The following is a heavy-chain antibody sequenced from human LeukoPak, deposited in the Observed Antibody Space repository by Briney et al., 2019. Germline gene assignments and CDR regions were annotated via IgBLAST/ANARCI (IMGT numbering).Heavy chain of an antibody. CDR2: INPNSGGT. CDR3: ARAPGIAAAGIPH. CDR1: GYTFTGYY. J-gene: IGHJ4*02. D-gene: IGHD6-13*01. Sequence: ASVKVSCKSSGYTFTGYYMHLVRQAPGQGLEWMGWINPNSGGTNYAQKFQGRVTMTRDTSISTSYMELSRLRSDDTAVYYCARAPGIAAAGIPHWGQGTLVTVSS. V-gene: IGHV1-2*02.